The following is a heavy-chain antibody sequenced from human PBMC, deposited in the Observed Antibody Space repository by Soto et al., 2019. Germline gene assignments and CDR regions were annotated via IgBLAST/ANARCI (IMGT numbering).Heavy chain of an antibody. V-gene: IGHV3-23*01. CDR2: VSGSGDST. D-gene: IGHD2-21*02. CDR3: AKGRENDCHGCTQDY. CDR1: AFTFSSYA. J-gene: IGHJ4*02. Sequence: EVQLLESGGGLAQPGGSLRLSCAASAFTFSSYAMSWVRQAPGKGLEWVSAVSGSGDSTYYADSVKGRFTISRDNSKNTLYLQMNSLRAEDTAVYYCAKGRENDCHGCTQDYWGQGTLVTVSS.